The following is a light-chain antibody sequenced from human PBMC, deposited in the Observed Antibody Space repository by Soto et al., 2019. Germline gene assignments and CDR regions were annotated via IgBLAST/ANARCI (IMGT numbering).Light chain of an antibody. Sequence: DIVLTQSPGTLSLSPGGRATLSCRASQSVSSTYLAWYQQKPGQSPRLLIYGASTRATGIPDRFSGSGSGTDFTLTISRLEPEDFAVYYCQQYGGSWTFGQGTKVEMK. CDR1: QSVSSTY. CDR3: QQYGGSWT. V-gene: IGKV3-20*01. J-gene: IGKJ1*01. CDR2: GAS.